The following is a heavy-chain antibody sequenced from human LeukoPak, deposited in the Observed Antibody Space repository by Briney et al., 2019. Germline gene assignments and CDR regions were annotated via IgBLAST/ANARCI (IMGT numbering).Heavy chain of an antibody. V-gene: IGHV4-59*01. CDR1: GGSISSYY. CDR2: IYYSGST. D-gene: IGHD4-23*01. CDR3: ARDRRNSAELDY. J-gene: IGHJ4*02. Sequence: SETLSLTCTVSGGSISSYYWSWIRQPPGKGLEWIGYIYYSGSTNYNPSLKSRVTISVDTSKNQFSLKLSSVTAADTAVYYCARDRRNSAELDYWGQGTLVTVSS.